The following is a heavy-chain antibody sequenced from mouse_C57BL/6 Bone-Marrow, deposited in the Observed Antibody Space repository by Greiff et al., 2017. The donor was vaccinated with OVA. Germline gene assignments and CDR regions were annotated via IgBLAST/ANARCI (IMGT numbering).Heavy chain of an antibody. J-gene: IGHJ3*01. D-gene: IGHD2-5*01. Sequence: QVTLKVSGPGILQPSQTLSLTCSFSGFSLSTFGMGVGWIRQPSGKGLEWLAHIWWDDDKYFNPALKSRLSISKDTSKNQVFLKIANVDTADTARYYCARGYYSNSSWFAYWGQGTLVTVSA. V-gene: IGHV8-8*01. CDR1: GFSLSTFGMG. CDR3: ARGYYSNSSWFAY. CDR2: IWWDDDK.